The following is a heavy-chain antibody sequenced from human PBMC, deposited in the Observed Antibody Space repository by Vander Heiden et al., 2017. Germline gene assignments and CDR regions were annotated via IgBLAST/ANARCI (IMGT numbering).Heavy chain of an antibody. CDR2: MNNNSGKT. V-gene: IGHV1-8*01. CDR1: GYTFTSYD. J-gene: IGHJ4*02. D-gene: IGHD3-22*01. Sequence: QVQLVQSGAAVKTPVASVTVSCKASGYTFTSYDLNWLRQATGRGLGWMGWMNNNSGKTGDAQKFQGRITMPRNNSISTAYMELSSLRSEDTAGYYCARGLRRTTRRSYYDSRGYDLLYYVDYWGQGTLVTVSS. CDR3: ARGLRRTTRRSYYDSRGYDLLYYVDY.